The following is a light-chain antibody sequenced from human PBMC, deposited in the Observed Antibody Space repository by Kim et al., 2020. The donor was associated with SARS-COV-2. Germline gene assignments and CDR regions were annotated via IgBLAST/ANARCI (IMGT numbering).Light chain of an antibody. CDR2: DAS. J-gene: IGKJ5*01. CDR3: QQRGN. V-gene: IGKV3-11*01. Sequence: TTLSLSTGKRATLSCRASQSVGTYLAWYQQKPGQAPRLLIYDASKRATGIPARFRGSGYGTDFTLTIGTLEPADSAVYYCQQRGNFGQGTRLEIK. CDR1: QSVGTY.